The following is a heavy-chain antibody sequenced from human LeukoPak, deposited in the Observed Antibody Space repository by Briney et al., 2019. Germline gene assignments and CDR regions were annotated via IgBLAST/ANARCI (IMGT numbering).Heavy chain of an antibody. D-gene: IGHD3-3*01. V-gene: IGHV5-51*01. Sequence: GESLQISCKGSGYSFTSYWIGWVRQMPGKGLEWMGIIYPGDSDTRYSPSFQGQVTISADKSISTAYLQWSSPKASDTAMYYCARVRFFLTDAFDIWGQGTMVTVSS. CDR1: GYSFTSYW. J-gene: IGHJ3*02. CDR3: ARVRFFLTDAFDI. CDR2: IYPGDSDT.